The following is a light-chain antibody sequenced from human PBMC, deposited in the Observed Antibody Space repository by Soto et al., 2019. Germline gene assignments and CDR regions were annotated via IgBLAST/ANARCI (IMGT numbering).Light chain of an antibody. CDR2: WAS. V-gene: IGKV4-1*01. CDR1: QSLLHSSDNRNY. Sequence: EIVMAQFPETLAVSVGERATIKCRSSQSLLHSSDNRNYLTWYQQKPGQPPKLLIYWASTRHSGVPDRFSGSGSGTAFTLTINGLQVEDGAVYYGQKYYSPPWTLGKGTKVEIK. J-gene: IGKJ1*01. CDR3: QKYYSPPWT.